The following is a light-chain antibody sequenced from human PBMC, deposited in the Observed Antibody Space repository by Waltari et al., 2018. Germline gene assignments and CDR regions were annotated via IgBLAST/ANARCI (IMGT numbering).Light chain of an antibody. CDR2: GAS. CDR1: QSISRY. V-gene: IGKV3-20*01. J-gene: IGKJ1*01. Sequence: IMLTQSPRTLSLSPGERATLPCRASQSISRYLAWYQQKPGQAPRLLIYGASTRATGIPDRFSGSGSWTDFSLTISGLEPEDSAVYYCQHHFRLPATFGQGTKVEIK. CDR3: QHHFRLPAT.